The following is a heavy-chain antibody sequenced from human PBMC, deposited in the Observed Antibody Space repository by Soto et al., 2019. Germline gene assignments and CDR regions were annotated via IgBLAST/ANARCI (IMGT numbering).Heavy chain of an antibody. CDR3: ATEVDGFNSGTVYY. CDR2: IKSKADGGTT. CDR1: GFTFSNGW. V-gene: IGHV3-15*01. D-gene: IGHD3-10*01. J-gene: IGHJ4*02. Sequence: EVQLVESGGGLVKPGGSLRLSCAASGFTFSNGWISWVRQAPGKGLEWVGRIKSKADGGTTDYAAPVKGRFIISRDDSKNTLYLQMNSLKSEDTAVYYCATEVDGFNSGTVYYWGQGTLVTVSS.